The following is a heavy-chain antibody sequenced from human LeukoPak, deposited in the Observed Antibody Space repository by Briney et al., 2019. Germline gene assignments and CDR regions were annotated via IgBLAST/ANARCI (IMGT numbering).Heavy chain of an antibody. CDR3: AREYSSGWVDY. CDR2: IYYSGST. D-gene: IGHD6-19*01. CDR1: GGSISSHY. Sequence: PSETLSLTCTVSGGSISSHYWSWIRQPPGKGLEWIGYIYYSGSTNYNPSLKSRVTISVDTSKNQFSLKLSSVTAADTAVYYCAREYSSGWVDYWGQGTLVTVSS. V-gene: IGHV4-59*11. J-gene: IGHJ4*02.